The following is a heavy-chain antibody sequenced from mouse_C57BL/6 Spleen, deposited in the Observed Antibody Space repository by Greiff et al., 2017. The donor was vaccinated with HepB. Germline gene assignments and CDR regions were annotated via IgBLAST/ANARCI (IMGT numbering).Heavy chain of an antibody. CDR2: INPNNGGT. J-gene: IGHJ1*03. CDR1: GYTFTDYN. Sequence: EVKLQESGPELVKPGASVKMSCKASGYTFTDYNMHWVKQSHGKSLEWIGYINPNNGGTSYNQKFKGKATLTVNKSSSTAYMELRSLTSEDSAVYYCAVGSGRYFDVWGTGTTVTVSS. CDR3: AVGSGRYFDV. D-gene: IGHD1-1*01. V-gene: IGHV1-22*01.